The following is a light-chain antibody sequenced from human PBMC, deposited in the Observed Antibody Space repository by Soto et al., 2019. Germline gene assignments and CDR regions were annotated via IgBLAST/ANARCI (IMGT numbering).Light chain of an antibody. J-gene: IGKJ1*01. CDR2: GAS. V-gene: IGKV3-15*01. Sequence: EIVMTQSPATLSVSPRESATLSCRASQSVSSNLAWYQQKPGQAPRLLIYGASTRATGIPARFSGSGSGTEFTLTISSLQSEDFAVYYCQQYNNWPPWTFGQGTKVEIK. CDR3: QQYNNWPPWT. CDR1: QSVSSN.